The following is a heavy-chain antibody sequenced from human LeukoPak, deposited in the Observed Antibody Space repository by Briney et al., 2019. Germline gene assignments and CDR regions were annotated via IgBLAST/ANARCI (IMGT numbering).Heavy chain of an antibody. Sequence: SETLSLTCAVHGGSFSGYYWSWIRKPPGKGLEWIGVINHSGSTNYNPSLKSRVTISVDTSKNQFSLKLSSVTAADTAVYYCARAPGYCSSTSCYAGYFDYWGQGTLVTVSS. J-gene: IGHJ4*02. CDR2: INHSGST. D-gene: IGHD2-2*01. CDR3: ARAPGYCSSTSCYAGYFDY. V-gene: IGHV4-34*01. CDR1: GGSFSGYY.